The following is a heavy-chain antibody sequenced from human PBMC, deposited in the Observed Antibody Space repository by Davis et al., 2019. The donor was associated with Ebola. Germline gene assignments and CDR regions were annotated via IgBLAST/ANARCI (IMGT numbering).Heavy chain of an antibody. J-gene: IGHJ6*02. Sequence: MPSETLSLTCAVYGGSFSGYYWSWIRQPPGKGLEWIGEINHSGSTYYNPSLKSRVTISVDTSKNQFSLKLSSVTAADTAVYYCARRKLRFPTDYGMDVWGQGTTVTVSS. CDR2: INHSGST. CDR3: ARRKLRFPTDYGMDV. V-gene: IGHV4-34*01. D-gene: IGHD3-3*01. CDR1: GGSFSGYY.